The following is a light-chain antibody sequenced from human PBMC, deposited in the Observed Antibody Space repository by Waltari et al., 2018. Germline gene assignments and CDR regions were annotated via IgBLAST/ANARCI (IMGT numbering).Light chain of an antibody. CDR1: QDITTS. CDR3: QHYHSRPYT. CDR2: DAS. V-gene: IGKV1-33*01. Sequence: AVGDRVTITCQATQDITTSLSWFQQKPGKAPQLLIYDASSLQAGVPSRFSGTGSGTAFSFTITSLQPEDSATYYCQHYHSRPYTFGRGTKLQIK. J-gene: IGKJ2*01.